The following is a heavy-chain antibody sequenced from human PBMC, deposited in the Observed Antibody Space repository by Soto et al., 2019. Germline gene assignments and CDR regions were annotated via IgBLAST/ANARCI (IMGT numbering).Heavy chain of an antibody. D-gene: IGHD1-7*01. CDR1: GFTFSNYA. CDR3: AGRHNWNYVLDY. CDR2: IRDSVDTT. V-gene: IGHV3-23*01. Sequence: EVQLLESGGGLVQPGGSLRLSCAASGFTFSNYAMSWVRQAPGKGLEWVSGIRDSVDTTYYADSVQGRFSISRDNSENTLYLQMNSLRAEDTAVYYCAGRHNWNYVLDYWGQGTLVTVSS. J-gene: IGHJ4*02.